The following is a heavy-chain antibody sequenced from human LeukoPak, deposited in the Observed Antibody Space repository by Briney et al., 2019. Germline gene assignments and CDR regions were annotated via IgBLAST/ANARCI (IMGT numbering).Heavy chain of an antibody. D-gene: IGHD3-3*01. Sequence: SETLSLTCTVSGGSISSSSYYWGWIRQPPGKGLEWIGSIYYSGSTYYNPSLKSRVTISVDTSKNQFSLKLSSVTAADTAVYYCARGDFWSGYPTKDDAFDIWGQGTMVTVSS. J-gene: IGHJ3*02. CDR3: ARGDFWSGYPTKDDAFDI. CDR1: GGSISSSSYY. V-gene: IGHV4-39*07. CDR2: IYYSGST.